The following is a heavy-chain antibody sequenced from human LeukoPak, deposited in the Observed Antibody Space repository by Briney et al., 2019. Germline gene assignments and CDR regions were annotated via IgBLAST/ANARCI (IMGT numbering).Heavy chain of an antibody. CDR3: TRGTLNTFDF. J-gene: IGHJ4*02. D-gene: IGHD2/OR15-2a*01. CDR1: GYSISSGSY. Sequence: PSETLSLTCTGSGYSISSGSYWGWIRQPPGKGLEWIGSIYHSGSTYYNPSLKSRVTISVDTSKNQFSLKLDSVTAADTAVFYCTRGTLNTFDFWGQGTLVTVSS. V-gene: IGHV4-38-2*02. CDR2: IYHSGST.